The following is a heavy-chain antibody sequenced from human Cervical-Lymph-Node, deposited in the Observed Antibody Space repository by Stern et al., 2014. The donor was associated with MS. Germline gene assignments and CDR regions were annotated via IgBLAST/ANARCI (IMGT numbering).Heavy chain of an antibody. J-gene: IGHJ5*02. Sequence: QVQLQESGPGLVKPSQTLSLTCTVSGGSISSGGYYWSWIRQHPGKGLEWIGYIYYSGSTYYNQSLKSRVTISVDTSKNQFSLKLSSVTAADTAVYYCAREYCSSTSCYQWFDPWGQGTLVTVSS. CDR3: AREYCSSTSCYQWFDP. CDR1: GGSISSGGYY. V-gene: IGHV4-31*03. D-gene: IGHD2-2*01. CDR2: IYYSGST.